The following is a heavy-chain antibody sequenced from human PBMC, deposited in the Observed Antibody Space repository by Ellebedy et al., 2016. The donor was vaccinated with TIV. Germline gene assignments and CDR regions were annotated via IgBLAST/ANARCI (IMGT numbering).Heavy chain of an antibody. V-gene: IGHV3-23*01. CDR2: ISGSGAGT. Sequence: GESLKISXAASGFTFNSFAMTWVRQAPGKGLEWVSSISGSGAGTYYADSVRGRFTISRDNSKGTLYLQMNSLRAENTATYYCARGGESYWVPKGDYWGQGTLVTVSS. J-gene: IGHJ4*02. CDR3: ARGGESYWVPKGDY. CDR1: GFTFNSFA. D-gene: IGHD2-21*01.